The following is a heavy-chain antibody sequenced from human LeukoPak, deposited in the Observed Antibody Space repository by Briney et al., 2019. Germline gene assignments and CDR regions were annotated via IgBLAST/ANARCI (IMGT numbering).Heavy chain of an antibody. J-gene: IGHJ4*02. D-gene: IGHD5-18*01. CDR2: IIPILGIA. Sequence: SVKVSCKASGGTFSSYPISWVRQAPGQGLERMGRIIPILGIANYAQKFQGRVTITADKSTSTAYMELSSLRSEDTAVYYCARGHVDTAMVFDYWGQGTLVTVSS. V-gene: IGHV1-69*04. CDR1: GGTFSSYP. CDR3: ARGHVDTAMVFDY.